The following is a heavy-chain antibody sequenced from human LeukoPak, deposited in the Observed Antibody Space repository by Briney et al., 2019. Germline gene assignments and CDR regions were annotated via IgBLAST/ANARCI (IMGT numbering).Heavy chain of an antibody. V-gene: IGHV4-34*01. CDR2: IYYSGST. Sequence: GSLRLSCAASGFTFSTYTMKWVRHAPGKGLGWIGSIYYSGSTNYNPSLKSRVTISVDTSKNQFSLKLSSVTAADTAVYYCARRSLTRYYGSGSQLYFDYWGQGTLVTVSS. CDR3: ARRSLTRYYGSGSQLYFDY. D-gene: IGHD3-10*01. J-gene: IGHJ4*02. CDR1: GFTFSTYT.